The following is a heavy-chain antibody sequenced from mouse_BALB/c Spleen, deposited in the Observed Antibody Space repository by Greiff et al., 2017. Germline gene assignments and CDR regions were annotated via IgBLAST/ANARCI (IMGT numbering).Heavy chain of an antibody. CDR2: IYPGSGST. Sequence: QVQLQQPGAELVKPGTSVKLSCKASGYNFTSYWINWVKLRPGQGLEWIGDIYPGSGSTNYNEKFKSKATLTVDTSSSTAYMQLSSLASEDSALYYCARDGYSDYWGQGTTLTVSS. CDR1: GYNFTSYW. V-gene: IGHV1-55*01. J-gene: IGHJ2*01. D-gene: IGHD2-3*01. CDR3: ARDGYSDY.